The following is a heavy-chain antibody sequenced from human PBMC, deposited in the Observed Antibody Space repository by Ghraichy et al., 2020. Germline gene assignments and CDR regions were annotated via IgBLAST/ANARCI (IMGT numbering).Heavy chain of an antibody. J-gene: IGHJ4*02. Sequence: ESLNISCTVSGGSMFGYYWSWIRQPAGKGLEWIGRVSTTGNPNYCPSLKSRVAMSLDTSKSHFSLRLSSVTAADTAVYYCARSTSLQPFDFWGQGTLVAGSS. V-gene: IGHV4-4*07. D-gene: IGHD5-18*01. CDR2: VSTTGNP. CDR3: ARSTSLQPFDF. CDR1: GGSMFGYY.